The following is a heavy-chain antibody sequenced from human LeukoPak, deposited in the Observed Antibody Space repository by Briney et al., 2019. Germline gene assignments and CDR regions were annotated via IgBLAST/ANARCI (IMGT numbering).Heavy chain of an antibody. V-gene: IGHV4-59*06. CDR2: IYYSGST. J-gene: IGHJ3*02. CDR3: ATKSLDDAFDI. Sequence: SETLSLTCTVSGGSISSYYWSWIRQHPGKGLEWIGYIYYSGSTYYNPSLKSRVTISVDTSKNQFSLKLSSVTAADTAVYYCATKSLDDAFDIWGQGTMVTVSS. CDR1: GGSISSYY.